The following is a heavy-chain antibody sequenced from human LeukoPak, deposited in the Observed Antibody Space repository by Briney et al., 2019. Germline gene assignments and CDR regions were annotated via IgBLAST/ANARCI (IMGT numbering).Heavy chain of an antibody. J-gene: IGHJ4*02. Sequence: GGSLRLSCAASGFTFSTHAMTWVRQAPGKGLEWVSSIATGFDTYSADSVKGRFAISRDNSKNTLYLQMNNLRAGDTALYYCARFPGFGSGTYRLDYWGQGTLVTVSS. V-gene: IGHV3-23*01. CDR1: GFTFSTHA. CDR2: IATGFDT. CDR3: ARFPGFGSGTYRLDY. D-gene: IGHD3-10*01.